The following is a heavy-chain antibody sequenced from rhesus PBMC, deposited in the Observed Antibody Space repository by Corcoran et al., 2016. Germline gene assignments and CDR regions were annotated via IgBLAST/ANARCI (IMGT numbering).Heavy chain of an antibody. D-gene: IGHD5-24*01. CDR3: ARAGQWVQGFDY. CDR1: GGSISDDYY. V-gene: IGHV4-106*01. CDR2: IYVSGRGT. Sequence: QVQLQESGPGLVKPSETLSLTCAVSGGSISDDYYWSWIRQPPGKGLEWIGYIYVSGRGTNYNPSLKNRVTISIDTSKNHFSLKLSSVTAADTAVYDCARAGQWVQGFDYWGQGVLVTVSS. J-gene: IGHJ4*01.